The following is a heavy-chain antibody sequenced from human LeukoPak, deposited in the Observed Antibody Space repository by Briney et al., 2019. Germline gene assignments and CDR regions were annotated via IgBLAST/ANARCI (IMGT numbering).Heavy chain of an antibody. CDR2: IYYSGST. D-gene: IGHD4-17*01. CDR1: GGSISSSSYY. V-gene: IGHV4-39*07. CDR3: ARDGRLKGSLLYGDYGRGWFDP. J-gene: IGHJ5*02. Sequence: PSETLSLTCTVSGGSISSSSYYWGWIRQPPGKGLEWIGSIYYSGSTYYNPSLKSRVTISVDTSKNQFSLKLSSVAAADTAVYYCARDGRLKGSLLYGDYGRGWFDPWGQGTLVTVSS.